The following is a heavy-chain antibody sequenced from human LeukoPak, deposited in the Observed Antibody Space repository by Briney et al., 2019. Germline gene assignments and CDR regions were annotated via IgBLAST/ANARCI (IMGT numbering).Heavy chain of an antibody. Sequence: PGGCLRHACGAPGFTLSSSGMHSVRRTPGKGQEWVEVISYDESNKYYADCVKGRFTTSRDNSKKTLYLQMNSLRAEGTAVYYRAKDRYGSGIGYFDYWGQGTLVTVSS. J-gene: IGHJ4*02. V-gene: IGHV3-30*18. CDR3: AKDRYGSGIGYFDY. CDR1: GFTLSSSG. CDR2: ISYDESNK. D-gene: IGHD3-10*01.